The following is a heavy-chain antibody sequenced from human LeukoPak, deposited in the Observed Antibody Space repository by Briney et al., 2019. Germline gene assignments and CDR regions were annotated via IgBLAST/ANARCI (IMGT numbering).Heavy chain of an antibody. CDR1: GYTFTAYY. D-gene: IGHD2-21*01. V-gene: IGHV1-46*03. CDR3: ARVHMGDNWFDP. CDR2: INPSGGTT. Sequence: ASVKVSCKASGYTFTAYYMHWVRQAPGQGLEWMGIINPSGGTTSYAHKFQGRVTITRDTSTRTVYMELSSLRSEDTAVYYCARVHMGDNWFDPWGQGTMVTVSS. J-gene: IGHJ5*02.